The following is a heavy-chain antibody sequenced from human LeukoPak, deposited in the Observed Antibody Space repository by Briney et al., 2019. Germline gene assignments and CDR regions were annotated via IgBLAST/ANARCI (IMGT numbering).Heavy chain of an antibody. D-gene: IGHD2-2*01. V-gene: IGHV5-10-1*01. CDR1: GYSFSSYW. Sequence: GESLKISCKGSGYSFSSYWISWVRQMPGKGLEWMGRIDPSDSYTNYSPSFQGHVTISADKSISTAYLQWSSLKASDAAMYYCARQRGGGSIYYFDYWGQGTLVTVSS. CDR3: ARQRGGGSIYYFDY. J-gene: IGHJ4*02. CDR2: IDPSDSYT.